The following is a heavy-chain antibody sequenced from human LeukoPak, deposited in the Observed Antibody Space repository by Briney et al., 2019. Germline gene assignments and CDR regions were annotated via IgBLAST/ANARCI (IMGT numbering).Heavy chain of an antibody. V-gene: IGHV4-38-2*02. D-gene: IGHD4-11*01. J-gene: IGHJ4*02. Sequence: PSETLSLTCAVSGYSISSGYYWGWIRPPPGKGLEWIGSINHTGSTYYSPSLKSRVTMSLDTSKNQFSLRLRSVTAADTAVYYCARDNYGALDFWGQGTLVTVSS. CDR2: INHTGST. CDR1: GYSISSGYY. CDR3: ARDNYGALDF.